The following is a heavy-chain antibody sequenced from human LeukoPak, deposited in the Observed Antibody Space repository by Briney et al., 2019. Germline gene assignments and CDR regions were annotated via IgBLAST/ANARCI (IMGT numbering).Heavy chain of an antibody. CDR2: IYHSGST. Sequence: ASETLSLTCAVSGGSISSSNWWSWVRQPPGKGLEWIGEIYHSGSTNYNPSLKSRVTISVDKSKNQFSLKLSSVTAADTAVYYCAREFRIAAAGRELNWFDPWGQGTLVTVSS. CDR1: GGSISSSNW. J-gene: IGHJ5*02. D-gene: IGHD6-13*01. CDR3: AREFRIAAAGRELNWFDP. V-gene: IGHV4-4*02.